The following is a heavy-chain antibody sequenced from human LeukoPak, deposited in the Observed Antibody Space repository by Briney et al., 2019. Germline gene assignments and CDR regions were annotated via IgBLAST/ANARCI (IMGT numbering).Heavy chain of an antibody. J-gene: IGHJ5*02. CDR3: ARKGCTGDCYRFDP. V-gene: IGHV1-18*01. Sequence: ASVKVSCKASGYTFNTYGISWVRQAPGQRPEWMGWINTDNGNTKYAQKFQGRVTMTTDTSTSTAYMELSSLRSDDTAVYYCARKGCTGDCYRFDPWGPGTLVTVSS. CDR1: GYTFNTYG. CDR2: INTDNGNT. D-gene: IGHD2-21*02.